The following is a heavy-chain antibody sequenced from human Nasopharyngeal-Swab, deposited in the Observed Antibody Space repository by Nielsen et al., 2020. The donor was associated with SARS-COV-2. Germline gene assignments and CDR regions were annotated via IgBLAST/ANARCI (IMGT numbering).Heavy chain of an antibody. CDR2: ISSSGGRM. D-gene: IGHD7-27*01. Sequence: GESLKISFASSGFHFHNFIMTLVRQVPGKGLEFVSAISSSGGRMYYAHSVKCRFTISRDNSDNTVALQMNSLRAEDTAVSYCAKGDGDWGSPNRLDHWGQGTLVTVSS. CDR1: GFHFHNFI. V-gene: IGHV3-23*01. J-gene: IGHJ4*02. CDR3: AKGDGDWGSPNRLDH.